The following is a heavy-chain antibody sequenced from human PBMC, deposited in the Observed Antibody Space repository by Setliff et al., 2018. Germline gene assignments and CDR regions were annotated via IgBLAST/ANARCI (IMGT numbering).Heavy chain of an antibody. Sequence: SETLSLTCAVSGYSISNGFYWGWIRQSPVKGLEWIASLFDGGSAYYSPSLKSRASISLDASKNQFALKLTSATAADTAVYYCARDPHYDPTYSLPGHAFDFWGQGIMVTVSS. D-gene: IGHD3-22*01. CDR3: ARDPHYDPTYSLPGHAFDF. J-gene: IGHJ3*01. CDR1: GYSISNGFY. V-gene: IGHV4-38-2*02. CDR2: LFDGGSA.